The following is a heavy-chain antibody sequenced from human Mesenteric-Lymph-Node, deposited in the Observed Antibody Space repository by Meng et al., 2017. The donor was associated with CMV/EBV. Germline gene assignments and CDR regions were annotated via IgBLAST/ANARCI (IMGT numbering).Heavy chain of an antibody. Sequence: SETLSLTCTVSGGSVSSASYYWSWIRQPPGKGLEWIGYVYYSGRTNYNPSLKSRVTMSQDTSKNQFSLKLNSLTAADTAVYYCARVWSSSWYRDAYYFDLWGQGTLVTVSS. J-gene: IGHJ4*02. CDR1: GGSVSSASYY. V-gene: IGHV4-61*01. D-gene: IGHD6-13*01. CDR3: ARVWSSSWYRDAYYFDL. CDR2: VYYSGRT.